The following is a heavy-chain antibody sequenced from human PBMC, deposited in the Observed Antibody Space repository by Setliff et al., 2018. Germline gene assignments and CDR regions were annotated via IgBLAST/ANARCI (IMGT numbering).Heavy chain of an antibody. V-gene: IGHV3-21*01. D-gene: IGHD6-13*01. CDR1: GFTFSSYS. CDR2: ISSSSSYI. J-gene: IGHJ4*02. CDR3: ARDEQQLQGENYFDY. Sequence: PGGSLRLSCAASGFTFSSYSMNWVRQAPGKGLEWVSSISSSSSYIYYADSVKGRFTISRDNAKNSLYLQMNSLRAEDTAVYYCARDEQQLQGENYFDYWGQGTLVTVSS.